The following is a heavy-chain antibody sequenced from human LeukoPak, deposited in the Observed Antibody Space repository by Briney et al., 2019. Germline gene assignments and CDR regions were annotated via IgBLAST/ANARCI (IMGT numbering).Heavy chain of an antibody. CDR2: LSYDGSNK. V-gene: IGHV3-30*04. J-gene: IGHJ4*02. CDR1: GFSFSNYS. Sequence: PGGSLRLSCAASGFSFSNYSMHWVRQAPGKGLEWVAVLSYDGSNKYYADSVRGRFTISRDTSKNTLFLQMSSLRAEDTAVYYCARVLKSSGWSYSFDNWGQGTLVTVSS. D-gene: IGHD6-19*01. CDR3: ARVLKSSGWSYSFDN.